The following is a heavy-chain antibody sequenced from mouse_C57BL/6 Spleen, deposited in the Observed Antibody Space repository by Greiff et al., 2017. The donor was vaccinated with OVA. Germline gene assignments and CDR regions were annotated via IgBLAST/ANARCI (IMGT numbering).Heavy chain of an antibody. V-gene: IGHV1-82*01. D-gene: IGHD2-10*01. Sequence: QVQLKQSGPELVKPGASVKISCKASGYAFSSSWMNWVKQRPGKGLEWIGRIYPGDGDTNYNGKFKGKATMTADKSSSTAYMQLSSLTSEDSAVYYCAAFSYYGSPWYFDVWGTGTTVTVSS. J-gene: IGHJ1*03. CDR2: IYPGDGDT. CDR3: AAFSYYGSPWYFDV. CDR1: GYAFSSSW.